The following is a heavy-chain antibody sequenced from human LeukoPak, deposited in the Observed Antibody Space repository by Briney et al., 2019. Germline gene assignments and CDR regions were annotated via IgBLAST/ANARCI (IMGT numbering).Heavy chain of an antibody. V-gene: IGHV3-21*01. D-gene: IGHD6-13*01. J-gene: IGHJ4*02. CDR2: ISGSSRHK. Sequence: GSLRLSCAASGFNFSSYTMNWVRQAPGKGLEWVSSISGSSRHKYYADSVKGRFTISRDNAKNSLYLQMNSLRADDTAVYYCARTANFAAGYYIDYWGQGTLVTVSS. CDR3: ARTANFAAGYYIDY. CDR1: GFNFSSYT.